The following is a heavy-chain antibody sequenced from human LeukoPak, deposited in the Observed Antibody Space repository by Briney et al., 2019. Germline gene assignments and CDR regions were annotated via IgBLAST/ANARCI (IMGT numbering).Heavy chain of an antibody. V-gene: IGHV1-69*05. CDR1: GGTFSSYA. D-gene: IGHD1-20*01. CDR2: IIPISGTA. J-gene: IGHJ3*02. CDR3: AITITGTTSRFGAFDI. Sequence: GASVKVSCKASGGTFSSYAISWVRQAPGQGLEWMGGIIPISGTANYAQKFQGRVTITTDESTSTAYMELSSLRSEDTAVYYCAITITGTTSRFGAFDIWGQGTMVTVSS.